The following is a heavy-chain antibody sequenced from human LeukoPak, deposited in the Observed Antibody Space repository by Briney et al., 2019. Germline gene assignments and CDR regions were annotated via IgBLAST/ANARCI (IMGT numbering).Heavy chain of an antibody. J-gene: IGHJ5*02. CDR3: ARESGFDP. V-gene: IGHV4-34*01. CDR1: GGSFSGYY. Sequence: IPSETLSLTCAVYGGSFSGYYWSWIRQPPGKGLEWIGEINHSGSTNYNPSLKSRVTISVDTSKNQFSLKLSSVTAADTAVYYCARESGFDPWGQGTLVTVSS. CDR2: INHSGST.